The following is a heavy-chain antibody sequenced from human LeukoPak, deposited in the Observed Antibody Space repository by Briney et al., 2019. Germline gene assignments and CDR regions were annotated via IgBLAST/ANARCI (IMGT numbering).Heavy chain of an antibody. J-gene: IGHJ5*02. CDR2: ISSSSSYI. CDR1: GFTFSSYS. D-gene: IGHD6-6*01. Sequence: PGRSLRLSCAASGFTFSSYSMNWVRQAPGKGLEWVSSISSSSSYIYYADSVKGRFTISRDNAKNSLYLQMNSLRAEDTAVYYCATVASSIAARPGSWGQGTLVTVSS. CDR3: ATVASSIAARPGS. V-gene: IGHV3-21*01.